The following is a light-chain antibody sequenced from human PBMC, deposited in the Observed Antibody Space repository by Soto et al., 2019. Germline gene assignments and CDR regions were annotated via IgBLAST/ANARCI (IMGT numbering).Light chain of an antibody. Sequence: EIVLTQSPGTLSLSPGERATLSCRASQSVSSSYLAWYQQKPGQAPRLLIYGASSRATGIPGRFSGSGSGTDFTLTISRLEPEDFAVYYCQQYYSYPRTFGQGTKVEIK. J-gene: IGKJ1*01. V-gene: IGKV3-20*01. CDR3: QQYYSYPRT. CDR2: GAS. CDR1: QSVSSSY.